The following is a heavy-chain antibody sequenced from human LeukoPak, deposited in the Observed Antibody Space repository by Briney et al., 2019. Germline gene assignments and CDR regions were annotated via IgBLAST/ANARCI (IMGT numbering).Heavy chain of an antibody. CDR2: IYSGGTT. CDR1: GFTVSSNY. CDR3: AKTGNPATGDY. Sequence: GGSLRLPCAASGFTVSSNYMSWVRQAPGKGPEWVSVIYSGGTTYYADSVKGRFTISRDNSKNTLYLQMNGLRAEDTAVYYCAKTGNPATGDYWGQGTLVTVSS. V-gene: IGHV3-53*01. D-gene: IGHD1-1*01. J-gene: IGHJ4*02.